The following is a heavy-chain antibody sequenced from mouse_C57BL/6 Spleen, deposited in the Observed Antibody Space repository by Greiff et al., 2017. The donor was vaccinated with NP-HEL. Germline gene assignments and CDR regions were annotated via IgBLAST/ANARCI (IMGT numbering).Heavy chain of an antibody. CDR3: AREDLYGYYFDY. V-gene: IGHV1-80*01. CDR1: GYAFSSYW. D-gene: IGHD1-1*02. J-gene: IGHJ2*01. CDR2: IYPGDGDT. Sequence: QVQLQQSGAELVKPGASVKISCKASGYAFSSYWMNWVKQRPGKGLEWIGQIYPGDGDTNYNGKFKGKATLTADKSSSTAYMQLSSLTSEDSAVYFCAREDLYGYYFDYWGQGTTLTVSS.